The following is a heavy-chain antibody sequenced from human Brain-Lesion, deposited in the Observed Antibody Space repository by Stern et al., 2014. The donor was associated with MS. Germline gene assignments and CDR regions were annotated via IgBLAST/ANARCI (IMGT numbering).Heavy chain of an antibody. CDR2: IHDSGST. J-gene: IGHJ5*02. D-gene: IGHD1-26*01. V-gene: IGHV4-61*02. CDR3: ATTRWDLFTWNWFDP. CDR1: GGSISSSGYY. Sequence: QVQLVESGPGLVKPSQTLSLTCTVSGGSISSSGYYWSWIRQPADKGLEWIGRIHDSGSTYYNPSLTSRVTISMDTAKTQFSLKRPSVTAADTAVYYCATTRWDLFTWNWFDPWGQGTLVTVSS.